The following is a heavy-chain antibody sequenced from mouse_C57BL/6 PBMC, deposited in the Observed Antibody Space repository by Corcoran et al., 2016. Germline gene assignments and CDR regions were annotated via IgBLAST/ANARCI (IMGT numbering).Heavy chain of an antibody. CDR1: GYTFTTYG. D-gene: IGHD2-3*01. Sequence: QIQLVQSGPELKKPGETVKISCKASGYTFTTYGMSWVKQAPGKGLKWMGWINTYSGVPTYADDFKGRFAFSLETSASTAYLQINNLKNEDTATYFYARVYDGYYRAMDYWGQGTSVTVSS. CDR3: ARVYDGYYRAMDY. V-gene: IGHV9-3*01. J-gene: IGHJ4*01. CDR2: INTYSGVP.